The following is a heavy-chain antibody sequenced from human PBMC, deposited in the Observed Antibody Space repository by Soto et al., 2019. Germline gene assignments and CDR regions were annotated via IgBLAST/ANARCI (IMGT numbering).Heavy chain of an antibody. CDR2: INPSGGGT. D-gene: IGHD1-26*01. CDR1: GYTFSNYY. J-gene: IGHJ4*02. V-gene: IGHV1-46*03. Sequence: QVQLVQSGAEVKKPGVSVKVSCKALGYTFSNYYMHWVRQAPGQGLEWMGMINPSGGGTEYAQKCQGRVTMARDTSTSTCYMERSSLRSEDAAVYYCAGDAGTSGPYSRYWGQGSLVTVSS. CDR3: AGDAGTSGPYSRY.